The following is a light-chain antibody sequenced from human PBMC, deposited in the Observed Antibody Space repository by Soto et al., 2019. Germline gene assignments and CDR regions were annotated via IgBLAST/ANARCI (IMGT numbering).Light chain of an antibody. CDR1: QSVSST. CDR2: DAS. Sequence: EKVMTQSPATLSVSPGERATLSCRASQSVSSTLAWYQQKPGQAPRLLIYDASTRANGIPARFSGSGSGTEFTLTISNLQSEDFAVYYCQQYNNWPPTFGQGTRLEIK. V-gene: IGKV3-15*01. J-gene: IGKJ5*01. CDR3: QQYNNWPPT.